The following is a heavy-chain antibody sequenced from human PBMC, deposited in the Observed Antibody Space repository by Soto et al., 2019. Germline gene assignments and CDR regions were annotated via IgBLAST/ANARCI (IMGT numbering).Heavy chain of an antibody. V-gene: IGHV1-3*01. CDR2: INAGNGNT. D-gene: IGHD3-22*01. CDR3: ARVYYYYDTSGMAYYYYGMDV. CDR1: GYTFTSYA. Sequence: ASVKVSCKASGYTFTSYAMHWVRQAPGQRLEWMGWINAGNGNTKYSQKFQGRVTITRDTSASTAYMELSSLRSEDTAVYYCARVYYYYDTSGMAYYYYGMDVWRQGTTATVSS. J-gene: IGHJ6*02.